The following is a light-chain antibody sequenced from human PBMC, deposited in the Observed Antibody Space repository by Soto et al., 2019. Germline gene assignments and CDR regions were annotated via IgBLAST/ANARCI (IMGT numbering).Light chain of an antibody. J-gene: IGKJ5*01. CDR1: QSISSY. Sequence: TQSPSSLSASVGDRVTITCRASQSISSYLAWYQQKPGLAPRLIIYDASTRATGIPDRFSGSGSGTDFTLTISRLEPEDFAVYYCQQSGSSPITFGQGTRLEIK. CDR3: QQSGSSPIT. V-gene: IGKV3D-20*01. CDR2: DAS.